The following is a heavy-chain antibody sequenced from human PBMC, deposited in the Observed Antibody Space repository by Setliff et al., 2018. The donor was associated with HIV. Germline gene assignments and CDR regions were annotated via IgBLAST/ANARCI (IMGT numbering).Heavy chain of an antibody. J-gene: IGHJ4*02. D-gene: IGHD5-12*01. CDR3: ARRPGSGYGYFDY. Sequence: PSETLSLTCTVSGGSISSSSYYWGWIRQPPGKGLEWVSSISSSSSYKYYADSVKGRFTISRDNSKNTLFLQMNSLRAEDTAVYYCARRPGSGYGYFDYWGPGTLVTVSS. CDR1: GGSISSSS. V-gene: IGHV3-21*01. CDR2: ISSSSSYK.